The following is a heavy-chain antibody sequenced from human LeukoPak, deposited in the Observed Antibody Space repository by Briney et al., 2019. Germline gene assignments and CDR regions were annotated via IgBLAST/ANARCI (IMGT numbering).Heavy chain of an antibody. CDR2: IIPIFGTA. V-gene: IGHV1-69*05. CDR3: ARAVLSGTSYYYYMDV. D-gene: IGHD2-2*01. J-gene: IGHJ6*03. Sequence: SVKVSCKASGGTSSSYAISWVRQAPGQGLEWMGGIIPIFGTANYAQKFQGRVTITTDESTSTAYMELSSLRSEDTAVYYCARAVLSGTSYYYYMDVWGKGTTVTVSS. CDR1: GGTSSSYA.